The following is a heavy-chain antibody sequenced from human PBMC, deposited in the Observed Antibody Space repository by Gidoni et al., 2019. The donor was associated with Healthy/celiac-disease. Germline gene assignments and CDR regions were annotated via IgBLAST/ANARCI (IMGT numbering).Heavy chain of an antibody. CDR2: ISWDGGST. J-gene: IGHJ3*02. Sequence: EVQLVESGGGVVQPGGSLRLSCAASGSTFDDYTMHWVRQTPGKGLEWVSLISWDGGSTYYADSVKGRFTISRVNSKNSLYLEMNSLRTEDTALYYCCVLEGLIADDAFDIWGQGTMVTVSS. D-gene: IGHD6-13*01. V-gene: IGHV3-43*01. CDR1: GSTFDDYT. CDR3: CVLEGLIADDAFDI.